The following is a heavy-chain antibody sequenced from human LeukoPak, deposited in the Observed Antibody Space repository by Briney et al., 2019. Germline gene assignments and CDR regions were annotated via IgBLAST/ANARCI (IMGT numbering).Heavy chain of an antibody. D-gene: IGHD2-15*01. CDR1: GFTFDDYA. V-gene: IGHV3-9*03. Sequence: PGRSLRLSCAASGFTFDDYAMHWVRQAPGKGLEWVSGISWNSGSIGYADSVKGRFTISRDNAKNSLYLQMNSLRAEDMALYYCAKDMGPDGSGNPFDYWGQGTLVTVSS. CDR3: AKDMGPDGSGNPFDY. CDR2: ISWNSGSI. J-gene: IGHJ4*02.